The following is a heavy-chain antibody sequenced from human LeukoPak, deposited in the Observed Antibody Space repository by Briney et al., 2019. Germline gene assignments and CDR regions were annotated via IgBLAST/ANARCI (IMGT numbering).Heavy chain of an antibody. D-gene: IGHD2-21*01. V-gene: IGHV3-7*01. CDR1: GFTFSTYW. Sequence: GGSLRLSCAASGFTFSTYWMSWVRQAPGKGLEWVANIKQDGSEKYYVDSVKGRFTISRDNAKNSLYLQTNNLRAEDTAVYYCARDTSYSGFDPWGQGTLVTVSS. CDR2: IKQDGSEK. J-gene: IGHJ5*02. CDR3: ARDTSYSGFDP.